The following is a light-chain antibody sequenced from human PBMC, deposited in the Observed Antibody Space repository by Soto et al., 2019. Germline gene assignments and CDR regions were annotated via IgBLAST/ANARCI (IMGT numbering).Light chain of an antibody. CDR3: GADHGSGSNFVV. CDR1: SGYSNYR. J-gene: IGLJ2*01. V-gene: IGLV9-49*01. Sequence: QSVLTQPPSASASLGASVTLTCTLSSGYSNYRVDWYQQRPGKGPRFVMRVAPGGIVVSKGYGIPDRFSVLGSGLNRYLTIKNIQEEDESDYHCGADHGSGSNFVVFGGGTKLTVL. CDR2: VAPGGIVV.